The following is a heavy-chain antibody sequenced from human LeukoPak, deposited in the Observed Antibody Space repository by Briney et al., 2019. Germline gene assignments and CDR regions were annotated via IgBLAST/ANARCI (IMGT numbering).Heavy chain of an antibody. CDR2: FIPILGIE. CDR1: GGTFSRNA. D-gene: IGHD2-2*02. V-gene: IGHV1-69*04. Sequence: SVKVSCKASGGTFSRNAISWVRQAPGQGLEWMGRFIPILGIETYAQRFQGRVTITADRSTSPAYMELSSLTSEDTAVYYCARVQAVGVPVAIDAYYSYGMDVWGQGTAVTVSS. J-gene: IGHJ6*02. CDR3: ARVQAVGVPVAIDAYYSYGMDV.